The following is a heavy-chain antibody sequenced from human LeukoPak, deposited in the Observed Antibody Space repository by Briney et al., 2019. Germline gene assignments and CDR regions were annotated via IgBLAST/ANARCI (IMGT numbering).Heavy chain of an antibody. CDR2: ITGTSGDI. CDR1: GFTFSTYA. CDR3: AKGTAVADIYFDY. J-gene: IGHJ4*02. V-gene: IGHV3-23*01. Sequence: GGSLRLSCAASGFTFSTYAMSWVRQAPGKGLEWVSSITGTSGDIYSADSVRGRFSISRDNSKNMLYLQMNSLRAEDTAVYYCAKGTAVADIYFDYWGQGTLVTVSS. D-gene: IGHD6-19*01.